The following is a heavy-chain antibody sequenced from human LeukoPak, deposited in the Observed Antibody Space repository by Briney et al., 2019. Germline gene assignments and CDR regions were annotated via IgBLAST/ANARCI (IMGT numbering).Heavy chain of an antibody. CDR3: ARSYCSSTSCSPNFDY. J-gene: IGHJ4*02. V-gene: IGHV5-51*01. D-gene: IGHD2-2*01. Sequence: GESLKISCKGSGYSFTSYWIGWVRQMPGKGLEWMGIIYPGDSDTRYSPSFQGQITISADKSISTAYLRWSSLKASDTAMYYCARSYCSSTSCSPNFDYWGQGTLVTVSS. CDR1: GYSFTSYW. CDR2: IYPGDSDT.